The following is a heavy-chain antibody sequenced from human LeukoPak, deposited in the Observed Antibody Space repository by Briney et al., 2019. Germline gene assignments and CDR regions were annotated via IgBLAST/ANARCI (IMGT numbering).Heavy chain of an antibody. D-gene: IGHD2-15*01. CDR3: ARRGGYCSGGTCYHDY. CDR2: IIPVFGTP. Sequence: ASVKVSCKASGGTFSSYSITWVRQAPGQGLEWMGGIIPVFGTPIYAQMFQGRVTITAEESTSTAYMKLSSLRSEDTAVYYCARRGGYCSGGTCYHDYWGQGTLVTVSS. V-gene: IGHV1-69*13. J-gene: IGHJ4*02. CDR1: GGTFSSYS.